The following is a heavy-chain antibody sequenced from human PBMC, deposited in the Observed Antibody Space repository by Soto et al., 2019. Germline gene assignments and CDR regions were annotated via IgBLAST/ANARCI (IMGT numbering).Heavy chain of an antibody. CDR2: IHSSGGT. D-gene: IGHD2-15*01. Sequence: QLQLQETGPGLVKPSETLSLTCTVSGASIKSRNYFWGWIRQPPGKGLEFVGSIHSSGGTYYNPSLKSRVTVSVDLSNSHFSLSLKSLTAPDTAVYDCGRLAEAATGHTDFDFWGQGTLVTVSS. V-gene: IGHV4-39*02. CDR1: GASIKSRNYF. J-gene: IGHJ4*02. CDR3: GRLAEAATGHTDFDF.